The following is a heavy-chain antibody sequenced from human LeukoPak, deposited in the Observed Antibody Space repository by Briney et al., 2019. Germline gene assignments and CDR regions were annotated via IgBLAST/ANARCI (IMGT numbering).Heavy chain of an antibody. CDR3: ARDTPGYCSGGSCYKI. J-gene: IGHJ4*02. CDR2: IKSKTDGGTT. D-gene: IGHD2-15*01. Sequence: GGSLRLSCAASGFTFSNAWMSWVRQAPGKGLEWVGRIKSKTDGGTTDDAAPVKGRFTISRDNAKNSLYLQMNSLRAEDTAVYYCARDTPGYCSGGSCYKIWGQGTLVTVSS. CDR1: GFTFSNAW. V-gene: IGHV3-15*01.